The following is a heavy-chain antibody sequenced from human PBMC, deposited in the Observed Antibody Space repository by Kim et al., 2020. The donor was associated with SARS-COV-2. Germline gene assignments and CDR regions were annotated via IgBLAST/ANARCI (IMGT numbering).Heavy chain of an antibody. CDR1: GYSISSGYY. CDR2: IYHSGST. D-gene: IGHD6-19*01. J-gene: IGHJ4*02. CDR3: ASPSVAGTGFDY. V-gene: IGHV4-38-2*02. Sequence: SETLSLTCTVSGYSISSGYYWGWIRQPPGKGLEWIGSIYHSGSTYYNPSLKSRVTISVDTSKNQFSLKLSSVTAADTAVYYCASPSVAGTGFDYWGQGTLVTVSS.